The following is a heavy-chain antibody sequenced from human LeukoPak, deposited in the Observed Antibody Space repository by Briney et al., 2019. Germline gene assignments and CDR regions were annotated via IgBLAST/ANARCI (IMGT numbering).Heavy chain of an antibody. V-gene: IGHV4-39*01. CDR3: ARHSTVVGMGWFDP. Sequence: SETLSLTCTVSGGSISSYYWDWIHQPPGKGLEWIGNIYYSGSTYYNPSLKSRVTISVDTSKNQFSLKLSSVTAADTAVYYCARHSTVVGMGWFDPWGQGTLVTVSS. J-gene: IGHJ5*02. CDR1: GGSISSYY. D-gene: IGHD2-21*01. CDR2: IYYSGST.